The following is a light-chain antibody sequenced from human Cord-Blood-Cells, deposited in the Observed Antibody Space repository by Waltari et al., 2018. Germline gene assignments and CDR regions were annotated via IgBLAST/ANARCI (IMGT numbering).Light chain of an antibody. CDR3: SSYTSSSTLV. CDR1: SSDAGGYNY. Sequence: QSALTQPASVSGSPGQSITISCTGTSSDAGGYNYVSWYQHHPGKAPKLMIYDVSKRPSGVSNRFSGSKSGNTASLTISGLQAEDEADYYCSSYTSSSTLVFGGGTKLTVL. CDR2: DVS. V-gene: IGLV2-14*03. J-gene: IGLJ2*01.